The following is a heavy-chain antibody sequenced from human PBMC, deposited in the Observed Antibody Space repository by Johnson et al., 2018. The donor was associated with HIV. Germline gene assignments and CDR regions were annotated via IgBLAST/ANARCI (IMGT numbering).Heavy chain of an antibody. D-gene: IGHD1-26*01. CDR2: IYYDGSNK. J-gene: IGHJ3*02. CDR1: GFTFSSYG. V-gene: IGHV3-33*06. Sequence: QVQLVESGGGVVQPGRSLRLSCAASGFTFSSYGMHWVRQAPGKGLEWVAVIYYDGSNKYFADSVKGRFTISRDNSKKTRYLQMNSLRAEDTGVYYCVKDRGSTGIPAAFEIWGQGTRVTVSS. CDR3: VKDRGSTGIPAAFEI.